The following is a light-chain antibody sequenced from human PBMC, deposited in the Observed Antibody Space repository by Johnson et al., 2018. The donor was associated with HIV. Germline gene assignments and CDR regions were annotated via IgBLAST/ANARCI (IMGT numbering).Light chain of an antibody. CDR2: ENN. CDR3: GTWDNSLSAYV. J-gene: IGLJ1*01. Sequence: QSVLTQPPSVSAAPGQKVTISCSGSSSNIGSNYVSWYQQLPGTAPKLLIYENNNRPSGIPGRLSGSKSGTSATLGITGLQTWDEADYYCGTWDNSLSAYVFGTGTKVTVL. V-gene: IGLV1-51*02. CDR1: SSNIGSNY.